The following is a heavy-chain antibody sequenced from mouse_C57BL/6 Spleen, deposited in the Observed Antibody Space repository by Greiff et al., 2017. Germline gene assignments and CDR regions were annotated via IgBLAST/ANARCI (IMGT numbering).Heavy chain of an antibody. J-gene: IGHJ4*01. Sequence: EVQLQQSGPVLVKPGASVKMSCKASGYTFTDYYMNWVKQSHGKSLEWIGVINPYNGGTSYNQKFKGKATLTVDKSSSTAYMELNSLTSEDSAVYYCAIITTVNYAMDYWGQGTSVTVSS. CDR1: GYTFTDYY. CDR3: AIITTVNYAMDY. V-gene: IGHV1-19*01. CDR2: INPYNGGT. D-gene: IGHD1-1*01.